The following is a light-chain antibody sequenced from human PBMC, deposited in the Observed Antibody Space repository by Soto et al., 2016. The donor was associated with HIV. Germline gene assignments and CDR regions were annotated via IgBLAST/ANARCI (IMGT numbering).Light chain of an antibody. CDR1: SLRSYY. V-gene: IGLV3-19*01. Sequence: SSELTQDPAVSVALGQTVRITCQGDSLRSYYASWYQQKPGQAPVLVIYGKNNRPSGIPDRFSGSSSGNTASLTITGAQAEDEADYYCNSRDSSGNHLHVFGTRDQGHRP. CDR3: NSRDSSGNHLHV. CDR2: GKN. J-gene: IGLJ1*01.